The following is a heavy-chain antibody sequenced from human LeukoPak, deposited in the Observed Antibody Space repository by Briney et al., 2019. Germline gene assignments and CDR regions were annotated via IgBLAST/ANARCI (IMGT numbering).Heavy chain of an antibody. J-gene: IGHJ4*02. CDR3: ARDDYGDHFNDY. Sequence: GGSLRLSYAASGFTFSSYWMSWVRQAPGKGLEWVANIKQDGSEKYYADSVKGRFTISRDNAKNSLYLQMNSLRAEDTAVYYCARDDYGDHFNDYWGQGTLVTVSS. CDR1: GFTFSSYW. V-gene: IGHV3-7*03. D-gene: IGHD4-17*01. CDR2: IKQDGSEK.